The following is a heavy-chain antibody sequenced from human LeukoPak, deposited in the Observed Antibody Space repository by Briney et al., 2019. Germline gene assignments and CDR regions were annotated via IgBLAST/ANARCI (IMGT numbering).Heavy chain of an antibody. J-gene: IGHJ6*03. Sequence: SETLSLTYSVSGDSISSGSYYWSWIRQPAGKGLEWIGRIYTSGSTTYNPSLKSRVTISVDTSTNQFSLKLNSVTAADTAVYYCVRDTRYDMDVWGKGTTVTVSS. CDR1: GDSISSGSYY. CDR2: IYTSGST. V-gene: IGHV4-61*02. CDR3: VRDTRYDMDV.